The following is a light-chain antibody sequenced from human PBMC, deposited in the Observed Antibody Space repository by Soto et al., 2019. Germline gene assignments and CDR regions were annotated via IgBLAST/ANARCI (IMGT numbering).Light chain of an antibody. CDR2: GTS. J-gene: IGKJ2*01. Sequence: ETVLTQSPGTLSLSPGERATLSCRASQSVSSSYLAWYQQKPGQAPRLLIYGTSSRATGIPDRFSGSGSGTDFTLTISRLEPEDFAVYYCQQYGSSMYIFGQGTKLEIK. CDR1: QSVSSSY. V-gene: IGKV3-20*01. CDR3: QQYGSSMYI.